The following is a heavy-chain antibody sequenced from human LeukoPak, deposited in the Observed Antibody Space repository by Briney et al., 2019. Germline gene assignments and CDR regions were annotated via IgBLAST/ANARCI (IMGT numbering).Heavy chain of an antibody. CDR2: IYHSGST. CDR3: ARWLYIAAAGIPSPFFDY. CDR1: GYSLSSGYY. V-gene: IGHV4-38-2*01. Sequence: PSETLSLTCAASGYSLSSGYYWGWIRQPPGKGLEWIGSIYHSGSTYYNPSLKSRVTISVDTSKNQFSLKLSSVTAADTAVYYCARWLYIAAAGIPSPFFDYWGQGTLVTVSS. J-gene: IGHJ4*02. D-gene: IGHD6-13*01.